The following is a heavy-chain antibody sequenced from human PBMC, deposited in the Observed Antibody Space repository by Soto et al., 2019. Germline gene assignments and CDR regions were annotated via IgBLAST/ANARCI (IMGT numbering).Heavy chain of an antibody. D-gene: IGHD5-18*01. CDR2: TYYRSKWYN. CDR3: ARESRLDTAMAVRITVSNYYYYGMDV. J-gene: IGHJ6*02. Sequence: SQTLSLTCAISGDSVSSNSAAWNWIRQSPSRGLEWLGRTYYRSKWYNDYAVSVKSRITINPDTSKNQLSLQLNSVTPEDTAVYYCARESRLDTAMAVRITVSNYYYYGMDVWGQGTTVTVSS. V-gene: IGHV6-1*01. CDR1: GDSVSSNSAA.